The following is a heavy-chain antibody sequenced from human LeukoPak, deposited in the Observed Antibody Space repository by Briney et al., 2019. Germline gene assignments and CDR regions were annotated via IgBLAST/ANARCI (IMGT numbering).Heavy chain of an antibody. V-gene: IGHV1-69*05. CDR2: IVPIFSTS. Sequence: GASVKVSCKASGGTFSSYAINWVRQAPGHGLEWMGRIVPIFSTSNYAQKFQGRVTLTTDESTRTAYMELSSLRSEDTAVYYCATSSGGIYGSSGYYYNDAFDMWGQGTMVTVSS. J-gene: IGHJ3*02. CDR3: ATSSGGIYGSSGYYYNDAFDM. CDR1: GGTFSSYA. D-gene: IGHD3-22*01.